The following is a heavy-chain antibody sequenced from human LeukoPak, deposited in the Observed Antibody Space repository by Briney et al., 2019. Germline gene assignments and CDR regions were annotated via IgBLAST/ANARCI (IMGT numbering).Heavy chain of an antibody. D-gene: IGHD3-10*01. CDR2: ISSSGSTT. CDR3: ARDLPVYYYGSGSYSGYYGMDV. J-gene: IGHJ6*04. CDR1: GFTFSSYE. V-gene: IGHV3-48*03. Sequence: PGGSLRLSCAASGFTFSSYEMNWVRQAPGKGLEWVSYISSSGSTTYYADSVKGRFTISRDNAKNSLYLQMNSLRAEDTAVYYCARDLPVYYYGSGSYSGYYGMDVWGKGTTVTVSS.